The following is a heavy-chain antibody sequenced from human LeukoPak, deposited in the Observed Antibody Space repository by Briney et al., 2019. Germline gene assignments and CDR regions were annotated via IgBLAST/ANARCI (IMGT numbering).Heavy chain of an antibody. V-gene: IGHV3-23*01. CDR3: AKPLYYDSSGRSFFWYFDL. CDR2: ISGSGGST. D-gene: IGHD3-22*01. CDR1: RFTFSSYA. Sequence: GGSLRLSCAASRFTFSSYAMSWVRQAPGKGLEWGSAISGSGGSTYYADSVKGRFTFSRDNSKNTLYLQINSLRAEDTAVYYCAKPLYYDSSGRSFFWYFDLWGRGTLVTV. J-gene: IGHJ2*01.